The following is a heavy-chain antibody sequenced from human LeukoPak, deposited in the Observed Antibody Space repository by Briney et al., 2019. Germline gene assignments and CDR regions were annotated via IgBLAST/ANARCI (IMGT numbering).Heavy chain of an antibody. CDR2: INHSGST. V-gene: IGHV4-34*01. D-gene: IGHD3-22*01. CDR3: ARGGYYDSSGLNWFDP. Sequence: SETLSLTCAVYGGSFSGYYWSWIRQPPGKGLEWIGEINHSGSTYYNPSLKSRVTISVDTSKNQFSLKLSSVTAADTAVYYCARGGYYDSSGLNWFDPWGQGTLVTVSS. CDR1: GGSFSGYY. J-gene: IGHJ5*02.